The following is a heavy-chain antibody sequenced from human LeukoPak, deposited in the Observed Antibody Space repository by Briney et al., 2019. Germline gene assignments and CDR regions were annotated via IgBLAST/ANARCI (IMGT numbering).Heavy chain of an antibody. J-gene: IGHJ4*02. D-gene: IGHD3-10*01. CDR3: ATPLTAAAGSYEFVY. CDR1: GYTFTYYY. V-gene: IGHV1-46*01. Sequence: ASVKVSCKASGYTFTYYYMHWVRQAPGQGLEWMAIINTSGGSTNYAQKFQGRLTVTRDTSTSTVYMELSSLRSEDTAVYYCATPLTAAAGSYEFVYWGQGTLVTVSS. CDR2: INTSGGST.